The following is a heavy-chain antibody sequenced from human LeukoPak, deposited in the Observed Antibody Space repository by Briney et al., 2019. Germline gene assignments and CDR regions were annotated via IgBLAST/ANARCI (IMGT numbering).Heavy chain of an antibody. CDR1: GYTFTSYG. CDR2: ISAYNGNT. CDR3: ARGTMVRGVIIAGLDY. D-gene: IGHD3-10*01. Sequence: GASVKVSCKASGYTFTSYGISWVRQAPGQGLEWMGWISAYNGNTNYAQKLQGRVTMTTDTSPSTAYMELRSLRSDDTAVYYCARGTMVRGVIIAGLDYWGQGTLVTVSS. V-gene: IGHV1-18*01. J-gene: IGHJ4*02.